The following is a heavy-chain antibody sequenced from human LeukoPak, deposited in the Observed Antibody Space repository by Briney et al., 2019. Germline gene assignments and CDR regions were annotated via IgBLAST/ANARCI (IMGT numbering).Heavy chain of an antibody. V-gene: IGHV4-39*01. Sequence: SETLSLTCTVSGGSISSSSYYWGWIRQPPGTGLEWIGSIYYSGSTYYNPSLKSRVTISVDTSKNQFSLKLSSVTAADTAVYYCARQPRIAARPEDYWGQGTLVTVSS. D-gene: IGHD6-6*01. CDR1: GGSISSSSYY. CDR2: IYYSGST. J-gene: IGHJ4*02. CDR3: ARQPRIAARPEDY.